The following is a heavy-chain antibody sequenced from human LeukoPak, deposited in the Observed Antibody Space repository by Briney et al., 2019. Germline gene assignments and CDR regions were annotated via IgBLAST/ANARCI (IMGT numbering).Heavy chain of an antibody. V-gene: IGHV1-18*04. CDR3: ARDRIAAAGDNWFDP. CDR1: GYTFYDYG. D-gene: IGHD6-25*01. CDR2: IGADTGNT. J-gene: IGHJ5*02. Sequence: ASVKVSCKTSGYTFYDYGISWVRQAPGQGVEWMGWIGADTGNTNFAQKLQDRVTMTTDTSTSTAYMELRSLTSDDTAVYYCARDRIAAAGDNWFDPWGQGTLVTVSS.